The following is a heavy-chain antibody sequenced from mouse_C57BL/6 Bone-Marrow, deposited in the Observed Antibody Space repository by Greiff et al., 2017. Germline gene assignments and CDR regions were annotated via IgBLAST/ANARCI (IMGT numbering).Heavy chain of an antibody. CDR3: ARGGYAVYAMDY. CDR1: GYTFPSYT. J-gene: IGHJ4*01. V-gene: IGHV1-4*01. CDR2: INPSSGYT. D-gene: IGHD2-10*02. Sequence: QVQLQQSGAELARPGASVKMSCKASGYTFPSYTMHWVKQRPGQGLEWIGYINPSSGYTKYNQKFKDKATLTADKSSSTAYMQLSSLTSEDSAVYYCARGGYAVYAMDYWGQGTSVTVSS.